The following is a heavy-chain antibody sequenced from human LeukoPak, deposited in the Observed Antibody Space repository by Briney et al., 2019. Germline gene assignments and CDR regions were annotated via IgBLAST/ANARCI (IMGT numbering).Heavy chain of an antibody. D-gene: IGHD3-22*01. Sequence: ESGPALAKPTQTLTLTYTFSGFSLSTSGMCVSWIRQPPAKALEWLARTHWDDDKYYSTSLKTRLTISKDTSKNQVVFTMTNMDPVDTATYYCARIGYYDSSCYYYDHFDYWGQGTLVTVSS. CDR3: ARIGYYDSSCYYYDHFDY. J-gene: IGHJ4*02. V-gene: IGHV2-70*11. CDR2: THWDDDK. CDR1: GFSLSTSGMC.